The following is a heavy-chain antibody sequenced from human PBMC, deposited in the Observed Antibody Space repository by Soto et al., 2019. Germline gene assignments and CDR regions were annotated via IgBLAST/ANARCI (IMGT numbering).Heavy chain of an antibody. D-gene: IGHD2-15*01. CDR2: ISAYNGNT. V-gene: IGHV1-18*01. CDR3: ARGREGWSVPAAKCSGGSCYSGAVDY. CDR1: GYTFTSYG. J-gene: IGHJ4*02. Sequence: GASVKVSCKASGYTFTSYGISWVRQAPGQGLEWMGWISAYNGNTNYAQKLQGRVTMTTDTSTSTAYMELRSLRSDDTAVYYCARGREGWSVPAAKCSGGSCYSGAVDYWGQGTLVTVSS.